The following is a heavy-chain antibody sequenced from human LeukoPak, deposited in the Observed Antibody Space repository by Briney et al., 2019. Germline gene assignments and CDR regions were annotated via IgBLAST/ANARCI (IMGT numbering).Heavy chain of an antibody. CDR2: IIPIFGTA. CDR1: GGTFSSYA. D-gene: IGHD5-12*01. V-gene: IGHV1-69*05. Sequence: ASVKVSCRASGGTFSSYAISWVRQAPGQGLEWMGRIIPIFGTANYAQKFQGRVTIATDESTSTAYMELSSLRSEGTAVYYCATTSGYDSHFQHWGQGTLVTVSS. CDR3: ATTSGYDSHFQH. J-gene: IGHJ1*01.